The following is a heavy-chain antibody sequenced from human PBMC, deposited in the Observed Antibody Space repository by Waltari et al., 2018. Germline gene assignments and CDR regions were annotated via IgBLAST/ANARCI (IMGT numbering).Heavy chain of an antibody. CDR1: GGSISSYY. V-gene: IGHV4-59*01. D-gene: IGHD5-12*01. Sequence: QVQLQESGPGLVKPSETLSRTCTVSGGSISSYYWSWIRQPPGKGLEWIGYIYYSGSTNYNPSLKSRVTISVDTSKNQFSLKLSSVTAADTAVYYCARGMATIPYYYYYMDVWGKGTTVTVSS. CDR2: IYYSGST. J-gene: IGHJ6*03. CDR3: ARGMATIPYYYYYMDV.